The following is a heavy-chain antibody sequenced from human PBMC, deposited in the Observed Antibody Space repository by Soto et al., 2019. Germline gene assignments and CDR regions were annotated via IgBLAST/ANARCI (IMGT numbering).Heavy chain of an antibody. CDR1: GGSISSGGYS. J-gene: IGHJ2*01. CDR2: IYHSGST. V-gene: IGHV4-30-2*01. Sequence: QLQLQESGSGLVKPSKTLSLTCAVSGGSISSGGYSWSWIRQPPGKGLEWIGYIYHSGSTYYNPSRKSRLTISVDRSKNQFSQNLNYLTAAATAGYSCATVPGLWARCTLVTVS. CDR3: ATVPGL.